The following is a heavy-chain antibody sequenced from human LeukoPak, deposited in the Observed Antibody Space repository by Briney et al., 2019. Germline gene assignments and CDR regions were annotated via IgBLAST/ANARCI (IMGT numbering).Heavy chain of an antibody. CDR3: ARGPTKYYFDY. CDR1: GRSISNYY. J-gene: IGHJ4*02. V-gene: IGHV4-59*01. Sequence: SETLSLTCTVSGRSISNYYWSWIRQPPGRGLEWIGYVYSSGSTNYNPSLKSRVTISVDTSKNQLSLKLSSVTAADTAVYYCARGPTKYYFDYWGQGTLVTVSS. CDR2: VYSSGST.